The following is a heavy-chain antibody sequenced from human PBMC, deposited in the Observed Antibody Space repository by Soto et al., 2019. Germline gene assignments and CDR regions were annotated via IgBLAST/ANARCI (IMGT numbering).Heavy chain of an antibody. J-gene: IGHJ4*02. CDR2: IYKSGRT. CDR3: ARRYSGGEGDC. CDR1: GDSIKTNKW. D-gene: IGHD2-21*01. V-gene: IGHV4-4*02. Sequence: QVHLQESGPGLVKPSGTLSLACAVAGDSIKTNKWRRWIRQSPGKGLEWIGEIYKSGRTYYNPSLETRVTISLDKSKNQFSLRLTSVTAADTAMYYCARRYSGGEGDCWGRELWSSSPQ.